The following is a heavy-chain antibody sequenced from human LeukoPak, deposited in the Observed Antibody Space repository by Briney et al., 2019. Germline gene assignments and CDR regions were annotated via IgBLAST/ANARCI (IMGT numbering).Heavy chain of an antibody. CDR2: ISGSGGST. CDR1: GFTFSSYA. D-gene: IGHD4-17*01. J-gene: IGHJ4*02. Sequence: GGSLRLSCAASGFTFSSYAVSWVRQAPGKGLEWVSAISGSGGSTYYADSVKGRFTISRDNSKNTLYLQMNSLRAEDTAVYYCAKDVAVTTNYFDYWGQGTLVTVSS. V-gene: IGHV3-23*01. CDR3: AKDVAVTTNYFDY.